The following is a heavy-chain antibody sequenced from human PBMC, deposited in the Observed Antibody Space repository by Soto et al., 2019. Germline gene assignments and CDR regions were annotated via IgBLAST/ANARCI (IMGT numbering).Heavy chain of an antibody. D-gene: IGHD2-2*01. V-gene: IGHV3-30*18. Sequence: QVQLVESGGGVVQPGRSLRLSCAASGFTFSTYGMHWVRQAPGKGLEWVAVISYDGSNKYYADSVKGRFTISRENSKNTLYLQMNSLRAEDTAVYYFAKGDCISTRCYYFDYWGQGTLVTVSS. CDR1: GFTFSTYG. CDR2: ISYDGSNK. CDR3: AKGDCISTRCYYFDY. J-gene: IGHJ4*02.